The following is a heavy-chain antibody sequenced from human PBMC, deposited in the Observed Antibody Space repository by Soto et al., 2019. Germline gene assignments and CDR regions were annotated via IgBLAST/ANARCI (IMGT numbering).Heavy chain of an antibody. CDR1: GFTFSSYD. V-gene: IGHV3-NL1*01. CDR2: ITDSGYTS. J-gene: IGHJ4*02. CDR3: AQNGQWLATPPVA. Sequence: GSLRLSCAASGFTFSSYDIHWVRQAPGKGLEWVAVITDSGYTSKEADSVKGRFTISRDNSKSTLYLQMNSLRAEDTAIYYCAQNGQWLATPPVAWGQGSLVTVSS. D-gene: IGHD6-19*01.